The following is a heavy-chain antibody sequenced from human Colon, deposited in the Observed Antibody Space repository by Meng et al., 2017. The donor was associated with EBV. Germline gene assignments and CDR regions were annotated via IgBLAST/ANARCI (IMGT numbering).Heavy chain of an antibody. V-gene: IGHV4-34*12. Sequence: QVQLQPWGAGLLKPLDTLSLTCAVNGGSLSGAYWNWVRQPPGKGLEWIGEIIHGGSPSYNPSLKSRVTISIDTSKNQLSLMLSSVTAADTAVYYCARRPTGIDYWGQGTLVTVAS. CDR1: GGSLSGAY. J-gene: IGHJ4*02. CDR2: IIHGGSP. CDR3: ARRPTGIDY. D-gene: IGHD2-8*02.